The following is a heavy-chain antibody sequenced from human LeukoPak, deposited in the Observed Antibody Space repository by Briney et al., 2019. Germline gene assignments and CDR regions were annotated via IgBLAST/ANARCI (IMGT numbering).Heavy chain of an antibody. V-gene: IGHV3-11*06. CDR2: IGIDSGNT. Sequence: PGGSLRLSCTASGFPFIEYSMSWVRQAPGKGLEWISYIGIDSGNTKYADSVRGRFTISADKAKNSLYLQMNSLRVEDTAVYYCARDHNYAFDNWGQGTLVSVAS. CDR1: GFPFIEYS. D-gene: IGHD1-1*01. J-gene: IGHJ4*02. CDR3: ARDHNYAFDN.